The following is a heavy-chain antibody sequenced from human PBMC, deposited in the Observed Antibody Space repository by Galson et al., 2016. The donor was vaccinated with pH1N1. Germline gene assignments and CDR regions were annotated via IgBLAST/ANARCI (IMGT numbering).Heavy chain of an antibody. CDR3: AKAHTTRSGTYPYFFDY. CDR1: GFSFSSYT. CDR2: ITSGSGGI. V-gene: IGHV3-48*01. D-gene: IGHD1-26*01. J-gene: IGHJ4*02. Sequence: SLRLSCAASGFSFSSYTMNWVRQAPGKALEWLSHITSGSGGINYADSVKGRFTISRDNAKNSLFLEMNSLRADDTAVYYCAKAHTTRSGTYPYFFDYWGQGTLVTVSS.